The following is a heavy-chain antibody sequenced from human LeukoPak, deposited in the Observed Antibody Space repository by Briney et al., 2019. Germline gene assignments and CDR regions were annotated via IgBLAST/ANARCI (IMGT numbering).Heavy chain of an antibody. Sequence: GASVKVSCKASGYTFTSYGISWVRQAPGQGLEWMGWISAYNGNTNYAQKFQGRVTMTRDTSISTAYMELSRLRSEDTAVYYCASLDSGSYYIDYWGQGTLVTVSS. CDR1: GYTFTSYG. J-gene: IGHJ4*02. CDR3: ASLDSGSYYIDY. V-gene: IGHV1-18*01. D-gene: IGHD1-26*01. CDR2: ISAYNGNT.